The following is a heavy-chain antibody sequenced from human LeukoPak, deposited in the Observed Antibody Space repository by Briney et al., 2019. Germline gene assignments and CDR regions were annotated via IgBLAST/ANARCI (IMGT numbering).Heavy chain of an antibody. CDR2: INHSGST. J-gene: IGHJ6*02. Sequence: SETLSLTCAVYGGSFSGYYWSWIRRPPGKGLEWIGEINHSGSTNYNPSLKSRVTISVDTSKNQFSLKLSSVTAADTAVYYCARDVVVAAEYYYYYYGMDVWGQGTTVTVSS. CDR3: ARDVVVAAEYYYYYYGMDV. CDR1: GGSFSGYY. D-gene: IGHD2-15*01. V-gene: IGHV4-34*01.